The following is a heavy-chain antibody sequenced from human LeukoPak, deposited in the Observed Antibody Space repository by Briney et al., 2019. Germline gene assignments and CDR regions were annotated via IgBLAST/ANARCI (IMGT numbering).Heavy chain of an antibody. D-gene: IGHD3-22*01. CDR3: ARGTYYYDSSGASGY. J-gene: IGHJ4*02. Sequence: ASVKVSCKASGYTFTDSYIHWVRQAPGQGLEWMGWINPNSGGTNYAQKFQGRVTMTRDTSISTAYMELSRLRSDDTAVYYCARGTYYYDSSGASGYWGQGTLVTVSS. CDR1: GYTFTDSY. CDR2: INPNSGGT. V-gene: IGHV1-2*02.